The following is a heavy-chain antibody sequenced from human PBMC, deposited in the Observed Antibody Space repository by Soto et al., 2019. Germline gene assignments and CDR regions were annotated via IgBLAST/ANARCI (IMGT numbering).Heavy chain of an antibody. V-gene: IGHV4-39*01. D-gene: IGHD1-26*01. Sequence: SETLSLTCTVSGGSISSSSYYWGWIRQPPGKGLEWIGSIYYSGSTYYNPSLKSRVTISVDTSKNQFSLKLSSVTAADTAVYYRARLGLGIVGYWGQGTLVTVSS. CDR1: GGSISSSSYY. J-gene: IGHJ4*02. CDR2: IYYSGST. CDR3: ARLGLGIVGY.